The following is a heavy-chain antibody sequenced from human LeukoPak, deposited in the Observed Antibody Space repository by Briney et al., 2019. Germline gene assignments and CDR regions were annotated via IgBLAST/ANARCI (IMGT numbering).Heavy chain of an antibody. CDR3: EKDVVPAGSSSMDQ. CDR2: IIGNGADT. CDR1: GFTFGTFA. Sequence: PGGSLRLSCTASGFTFGTFAMSWVRQAPGKGLEWVSFIIGNGADTDYADSVKGQFSISRDNSRNTLYLQMNSLRAEDTAVYYCEKDVVPAGSSSMDQGGEGTLVTVS. D-gene: IGHD2-21*01. J-gene: IGHJ4*02. V-gene: IGHV3-23*01.